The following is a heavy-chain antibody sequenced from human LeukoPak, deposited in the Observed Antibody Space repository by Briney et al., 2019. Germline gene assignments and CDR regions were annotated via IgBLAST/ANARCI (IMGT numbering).Heavy chain of an antibody. D-gene: IGHD6-13*01. J-gene: IGHJ4*02. CDR2: INPNSGGA. Sequence: AASVKVSCKASGYTFTGYYMHWVRQAPGQGLEWMGWINPNSGGANYAQKFQGRVTMTRDTSISTAYMELSSLRSEDTAVYYCARVGYSSSWPYYFDYWGQGTLVTVSS. CDR1: GYTFTGYY. V-gene: IGHV1-2*02. CDR3: ARVGYSSSWPYYFDY.